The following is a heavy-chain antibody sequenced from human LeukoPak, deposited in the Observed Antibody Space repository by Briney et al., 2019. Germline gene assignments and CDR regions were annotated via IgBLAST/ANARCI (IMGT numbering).Heavy chain of an antibody. CDR2: IYYSGST. J-gene: IGHJ3*02. V-gene: IGHV4-59*01. CDR1: GGSISSYY. D-gene: IGHD5-18*01. CDR3: ARENTAMANDAFDI. Sequence: PSETLSLTCTVSGGSISSYYWSWIRQPPGKGLEWIGYIYYSGSTNYNPSLKSRVTISVDTSKNQFSLKLSSVTAADTAVHYCARENTAMANDAFDIWGQGTMVTVSS.